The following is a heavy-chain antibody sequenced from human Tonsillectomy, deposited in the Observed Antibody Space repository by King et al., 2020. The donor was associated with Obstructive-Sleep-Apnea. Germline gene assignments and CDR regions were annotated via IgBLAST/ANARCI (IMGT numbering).Heavy chain of an antibody. CDR3: ARDPRTDV. CDR2: LNSDGSTT. V-gene: IGHV3-74*01. J-gene: IGHJ3*01. Sequence: VQLVESGGGLVQPGGSLRLSCAASGFTFSSYWMHWVRQAPGKGLVWVSRLNSDGSTTSYADSVKGRFTISRDNAKSTRYLQMNSLRADDTAVYYCARDPRTDVWGQGTMVTVSS. CDR1: GFTFSSYW. D-gene: IGHD6-6*01.